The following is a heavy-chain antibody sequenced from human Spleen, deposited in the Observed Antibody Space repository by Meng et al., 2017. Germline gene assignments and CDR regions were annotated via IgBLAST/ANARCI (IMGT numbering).Heavy chain of an antibody. V-gene: IGHV2-70*01. J-gene: IGHJ6*02. Sequence: SGPTLVKPTQTLTLTCTLSGLSLRRSGVRVSWIRQPPGKALEWLALIDWDDDKYYSTPLKTRLTISKDTSKDQVVLTMTNMDPVNTATYYCARIRIAAAGKIYYYYYGMDVWGQGTTVTVSS. CDR3: ARIRIAAAGKIYYYYYGMDV. CDR2: IDWDDDK. D-gene: IGHD6-13*01. CDR1: GLSLRRSGVR.